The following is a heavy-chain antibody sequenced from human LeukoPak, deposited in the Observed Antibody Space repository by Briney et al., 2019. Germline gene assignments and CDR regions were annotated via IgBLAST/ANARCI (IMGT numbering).Heavy chain of an antibody. J-gene: IGHJ5*02. CDR3: ARDLVVVARFNWFDP. CDR2: ISAYNGNT. V-gene: IGHV1-18*01. D-gene: IGHD2-15*01. Sequence: ASVKVSCKASGYTFTSYGISWVRQAPEQGLEWMGWISAYNGNTNYAQKLQGRVTMTTDTSTSTAYMELRSLRSDDTAVYYCARDLVVVARFNWFDPWGQGTLVTVSS. CDR1: GYTFTSYG.